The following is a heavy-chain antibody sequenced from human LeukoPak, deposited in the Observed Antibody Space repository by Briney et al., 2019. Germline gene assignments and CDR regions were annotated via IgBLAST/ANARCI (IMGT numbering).Heavy chain of an antibody. CDR3: AKGGGKTTVTIGPRYYYYGMDV. CDR1: GFTFSSYA. Sequence: GGSLRLSCVGSGFTFSSYAMSWVRQAPGKGLEWVSAISGSGGSTYYADSVKGRFTISRDNSKNTLYLQMNSLRAEDTAVYYCAKGGGKTTVTIGPRYYYYGMDVWGQGTTVTVSS. CDR2: ISGSGGST. J-gene: IGHJ6*02. V-gene: IGHV3-23*01. D-gene: IGHD4-17*01.